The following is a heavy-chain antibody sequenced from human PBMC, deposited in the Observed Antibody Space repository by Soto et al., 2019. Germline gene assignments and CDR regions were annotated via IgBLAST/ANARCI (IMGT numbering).Heavy chain of an antibody. CDR3: ARDGYSSSWESRYNWFDP. Sequence: QVQLVQSGAEVKKPGSSVKVSCKASGGTFSSYAISWVRQAPGQGLEWMGGIIPIFGTANYAQKFQGRVTISAGESTSHGYMELSSLRTEDTAVYFRARDGYSSSWESRYNWFDPWGQGTPVTVSS. CDR2: IIPIFGTA. CDR1: GGTFSSYA. J-gene: IGHJ5*02. D-gene: IGHD6-13*01. V-gene: IGHV1-69*01.